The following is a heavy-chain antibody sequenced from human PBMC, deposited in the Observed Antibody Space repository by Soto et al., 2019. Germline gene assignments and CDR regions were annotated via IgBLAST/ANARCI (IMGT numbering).Heavy chain of an antibody. CDR1: GCPFSRYS. CDR2: ISYDGRNK. Sequence: SLRLSCVASGCPFSRYSMQWVRQAPGKGLEWVAVISYDGRNKYYADSVKGRFTISRDNSKNTLNLQMNSLRTEDTAVYYFARAGLRRPSKWFDPWGPGTLVTVFS. D-gene: IGHD4-17*01. V-gene: IGHV3-30*04. CDR3: ARAGLRRPSKWFDP. J-gene: IGHJ5*02.